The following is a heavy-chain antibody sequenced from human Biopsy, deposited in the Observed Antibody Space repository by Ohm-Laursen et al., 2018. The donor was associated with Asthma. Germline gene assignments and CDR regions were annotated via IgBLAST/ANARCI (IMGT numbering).Heavy chain of an antibody. CDR2: IIWNGARV. CDR1: GFVFDDYA. D-gene: IGHD6-19*01. CDR3: AKASSSGWSAPLDY. V-gene: IGHV3-9*01. Sequence: SLRLSCTASGFVFDDYALHWVRQTPGKGLEWVSSIIWNGARVDYADAVKGRFTISRDNAKNSLYLQMNTLKTEDTAIYFCAKASSSGWSAPLDYWGQGMLITVSS. J-gene: IGHJ4*02.